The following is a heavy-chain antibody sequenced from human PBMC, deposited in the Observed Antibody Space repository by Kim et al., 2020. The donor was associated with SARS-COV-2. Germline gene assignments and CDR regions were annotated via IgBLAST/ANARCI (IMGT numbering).Heavy chain of an antibody. J-gene: IGHJ4*02. Sequence: GGSLRLSCAASGFTFSSYAMYWVRQAPGKGLDWVAGISFDGSKKYYADSVKGRFTISRDRSKNTMYVQMDSLRPDDTAFYYCARRLYYHAGIYYPFDFWGQGTMVTVSS. CDR2: ISFDGSKK. D-gene: IGHD1-26*01. CDR3: ARRLYYHAGIYYPFDF. CDR1: GFTFSSYA. V-gene: IGHV3-30*04.